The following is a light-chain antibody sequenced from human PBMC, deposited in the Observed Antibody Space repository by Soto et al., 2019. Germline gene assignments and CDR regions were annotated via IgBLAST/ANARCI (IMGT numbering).Light chain of an antibody. CDR1: QSVSRY. CDR3: QQRSNWPPT. V-gene: IGKV3-11*01. CDR2: DAS. J-gene: IGKJ4*02. Sequence: EIVLTQSPATLSLSPGERATLSCRASQSVSRYLAWYQQKPGQAPRLLIYDASNRATGIPARFSGSGSGTDFTPTISSLEPEDFGVYYCQQRSNWPPTFGGGTKVEIK.